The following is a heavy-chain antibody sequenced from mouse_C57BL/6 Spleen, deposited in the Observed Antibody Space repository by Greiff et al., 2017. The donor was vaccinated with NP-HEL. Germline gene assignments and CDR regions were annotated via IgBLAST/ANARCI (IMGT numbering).Heavy chain of an antibody. Sequence: VQLQQSGPELVKPGASVKISCKASGYSFTGYYMNWVKQSPEKSLEWIGEINPSTGGTTYNQKFKAKATLTVDKSSSTAYMQLKSLTSEDSAVYYCASHYDYGGWYFDVWGTGTTVTVSS. J-gene: IGHJ1*03. CDR3: ASHYDYGGWYFDV. CDR2: INPSTGGT. D-gene: IGHD2-4*01. V-gene: IGHV1-42*01. CDR1: GYSFTGYY.